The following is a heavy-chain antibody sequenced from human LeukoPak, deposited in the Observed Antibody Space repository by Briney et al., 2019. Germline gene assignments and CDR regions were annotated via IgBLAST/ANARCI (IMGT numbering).Heavy chain of an antibody. CDR3: ASVPDDASGNSRHYFKT. CDR2: IEWNGGRR. J-gene: IGHJ4*02. Sequence: PGGSLRLSCVASGFRLDAFGMSWVRQVPGKGLEWVSGIEWNGGRREYADSVKGRFTISRDNAKNSLYLQMKNLRAEDTALYYCASVPDDASGNSRHYFKTWGQGTLVTVSS. V-gene: IGHV3-20*04. CDR1: GFRLDAFG. D-gene: IGHD3-22*01.